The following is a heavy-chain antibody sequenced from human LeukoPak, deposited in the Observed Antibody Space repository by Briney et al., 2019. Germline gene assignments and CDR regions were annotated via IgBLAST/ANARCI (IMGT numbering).Heavy chain of an antibody. D-gene: IGHD2-15*01. CDR3: ARVSGYCSGGSCYGLPSHGMDV. J-gene: IGHJ6*02. V-gene: IGHV1-3*01. CDR1: GYTFTSYG. CDR2: INGGNGDA. Sequence: ASVKVSCKTSGYTFTSYGMHWVRQAPGQRLEWMGWINGGNGDAKYSQKFQGRVTIIRDTSASTAYMELSSLRSEDTAVYYCARVSGYCSGGSCYGLPSHGMDVWGQGTTVTVSS.